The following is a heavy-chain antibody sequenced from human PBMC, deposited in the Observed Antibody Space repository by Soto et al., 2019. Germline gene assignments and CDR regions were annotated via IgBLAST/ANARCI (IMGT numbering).Heavy chain of an antibody. Sequence: EVQLVESGGDLVKPGGSLRLSCAASGFTFSNAWMNWVRQAPGKGLEWVGRIKSKTDGGTTDYAAPVKGRFTISRDDSKNTLYLQMSSLKTEDTAVYYCTCCSGGSCLGWYFDLWGRGTLVTVSS. CDR1: GFTFSNAW. J-gene: IGHJ2*01. D-gene: IGHD2-15*01. V-gene: IGHV3-15*07. CDR3: TCCSGGSCLGWYFDL. CDR2: IKSKTDGGTT.